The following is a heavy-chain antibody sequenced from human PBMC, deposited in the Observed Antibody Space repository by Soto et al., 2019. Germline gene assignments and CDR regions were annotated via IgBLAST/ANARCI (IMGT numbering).Heavy chain of an antibody. CDR2: IYYSGST. Sequence: QVQLQESGPGLVKPSETLSLTCTVSGGSISSYYWSWIRQPPGKGLEWIGYIYYSGSTNYNPSLKSRVTISVATSKNQFSLKLSSVTAADTAVYYCARRATVAGNWYFDLWGRGTLVTVSS. CDR3: ARRATVAGNWYFDL. V-gene: IGHV4-59*08. J-gene: IGHJ2*01. CDR1: GGSISSYY. D-gene: IGHD6-19*01.